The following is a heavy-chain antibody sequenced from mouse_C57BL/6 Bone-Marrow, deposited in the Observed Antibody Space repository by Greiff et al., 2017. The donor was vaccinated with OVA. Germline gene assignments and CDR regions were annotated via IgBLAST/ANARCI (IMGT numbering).Heavy chain of an antibody. J-gene: IGHJ2*01. CDR1: GYTFTNYW. V-gene: IGHV1-63*01. CDR2: IYPGGGYT. D-gene: IGHD3-1*01. CDR3: ARSGGYSLDY. Sequence: QVQLKQSGAELVRPGTSVKMSCKASGYTFTNYWIGWAKQRPGHGLEWIGDIYPGGGYTNYNEKFKGKATLTADKSSSTAYMQFSSLTSEDSAIYYCARSGGYSLDYWGQGTTLTVSS.